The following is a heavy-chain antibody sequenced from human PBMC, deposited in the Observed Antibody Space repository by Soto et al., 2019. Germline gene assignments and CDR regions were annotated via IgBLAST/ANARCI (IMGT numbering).Heavy chain of an antibody. CDR3: ARGSITIFGVVNHFDY. D-gene: IGHD3-3*01. CDR2: IYYSGST. CDR1: GGSISSCGYY. Sequence: SETLSLTCTVSGGSISSCGYYWSWIRQHPGKGLEWIGYIYYSGSTYYNPSLKSRVTISVDTSKNQFSLKLSSVTAADTAVYYCARGSITIFGVVNHFDYWGQGTLVTVS. V-gene: IGHV4-31*03. J-gene: IGHJ4*02.